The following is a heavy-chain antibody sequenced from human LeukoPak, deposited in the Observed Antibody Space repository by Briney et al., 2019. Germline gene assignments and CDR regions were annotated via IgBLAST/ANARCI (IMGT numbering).Heavy chain of an antibody. CDR3: AKVLSDIVVVVAAISYYFDY. J-gene: IGHJ4*02. CDR2: ISGSGGST. D-gene: IGHD2-15*01. Sequence: PGGSLRLSCAASGFTFSSYAMSWVRQALGKGLEWVSAISGSGGSTYYADSVKGRFTISRDNSKNTLYLQMNSLRAEDTAVYYCAKVLSDIVVVVAAISYYFDYWGQGTLVTVSS. V-gene: IGHV3-23*01. CDR1: GFTFSSYA.